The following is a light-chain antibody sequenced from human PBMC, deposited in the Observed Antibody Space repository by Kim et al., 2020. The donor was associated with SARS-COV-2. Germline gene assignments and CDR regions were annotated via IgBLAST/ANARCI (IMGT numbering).Light chain of an antibody. V-gene: IGLV3-19*01. CDR3: NSRDSSGNLVV. CDR1: SLRNYY. CDR2: GKN. J-gene: IGLJ2*01. Sequence: ALGQTVRITCQGASLRNYYASWYQQKPGQAPVLVIYGKNNRPSGIPDRFSGSSSGNTASLTITGAQAEDEADYYCNSRDSSGNLVVFGGGTQLTVL.